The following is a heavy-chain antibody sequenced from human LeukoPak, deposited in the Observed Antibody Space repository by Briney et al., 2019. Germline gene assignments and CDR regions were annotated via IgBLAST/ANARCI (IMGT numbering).Heavy chain of an antibody. CDR2: ISRSGDST. J-gene: IGHJ5*02. CDR1: GFTFSNYD. CDR3: AKDQNGEGAP. V-gene: IGHV3-23*01. D-gene: IGHD7-27*01. Sequence: QAGGTLRLSCTDSGFTFSNYDMSWFRQPPGKGLEWVAVISRSGDSTSYADSVKGRFTISRDNSKKTLYLQMHSVRVEDTAVYYCAKDQNGEGAPGGQGTLVTVSS.